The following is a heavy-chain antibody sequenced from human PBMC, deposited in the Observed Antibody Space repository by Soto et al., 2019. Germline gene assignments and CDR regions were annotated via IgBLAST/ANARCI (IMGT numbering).Heavy chain of an antibody. J-gene: IGHJ3*02. V-gene: IGHV3-7*01. D-gene: IGHD3-10*01. Sequence: GGSLRLSCAASGFALVSYWIGLVRQTPVKGLEFVANIRQDGKEINYVDSVKGRFTISRDNAKNSLFLQMNSLRDDDTAVYYCGTDQWGGAFDIGGQGTMVTVSS. CDR3: GTDQWGGAFDI. CDR2: IRQDGKEI. CDR1: GFALVSYW.